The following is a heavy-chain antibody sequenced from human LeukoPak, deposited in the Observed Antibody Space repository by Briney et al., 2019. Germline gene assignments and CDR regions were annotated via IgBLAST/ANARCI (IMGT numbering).Heavy chain of an antibody. CDR1: GFTFSSYS. V-gene: IGHV3-21*01. CDR3: ARDFPDLIAGATGIDY. J-gene: IGHJ4*02. Sequence: GGSLRLSCAASGFTFSSYSMNWVRQAPGKGLELVSSISSSSSYIYYADSVKGRFTISRDNAKNSLYLQMNSLRAEDTAVYYCARDFPDLIAGATGIDYWGQGTLVTVSS. D-gene: IGHD1-26*01. CDR2: ISSSSSYI.